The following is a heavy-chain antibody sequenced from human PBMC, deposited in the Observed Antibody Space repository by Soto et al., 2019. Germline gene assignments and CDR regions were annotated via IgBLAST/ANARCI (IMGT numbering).Heavy chain of an antibody. Sequence: ASVKVSCKASGYTFTSYAMHWVRQAPGQRLEWMGWINAGNGNTKYSQKFQGRVTITRDTSASKAYMELSSLSFEDRVLYYCGRDISVVVTALTRLDPWGKGPKVTVPS. CDR2: INAGNGNT. J-gene: IGHJ5*02. CDR1: GYTFTSYA. D-gene: IGHD2-21*02. V-gene: IGHV1-3*01. CDR3: GRDISVVVTALTRLDP.